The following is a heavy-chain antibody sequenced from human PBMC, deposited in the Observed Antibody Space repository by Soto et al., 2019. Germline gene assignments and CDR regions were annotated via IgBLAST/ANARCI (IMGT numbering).Heavy chain of an antibody. D-gene: IGHD2-15*01. Sequence: GESLKISCKGSGYSFTSYWIGWVRQMPGKGLEWMGIIYPGDSDTRYSPSFQGQVTISADKSISTAYLQWSSLKASDTAMYYCARTGYCSGGSCLLFDYWGQGTLVTGSS. J-gene: IGHJ4*02. CDR3: ARTGYCSGGSCLLFDY. CDR1: GYSFTSYW. CDR2: IYPGDSDT. V-gene: IGHV5-51*01.